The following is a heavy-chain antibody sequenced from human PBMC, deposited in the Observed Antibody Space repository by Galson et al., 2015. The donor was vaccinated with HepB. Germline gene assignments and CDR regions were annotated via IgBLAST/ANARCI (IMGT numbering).Heavy chain of an antibody. CDR1: GYTFTSYA. D-gene: IGHD3-10*01. Sequence: SVKVSCKASGYTFTSYAMHWVRQAPGQRLEWMGWINAGNGNTKYSQKFQGRVTITRDTSASTAYMELSSLRSEDTAVYYCARDWDYYGSGSYDAFDIWGQGTMVTVSS. J-gene: IGHJ3*02. CDR2: INAGNGNT. CDR3: ARDWDYYGSGSYDAFDI. V-gene: IGHV1-3*01.